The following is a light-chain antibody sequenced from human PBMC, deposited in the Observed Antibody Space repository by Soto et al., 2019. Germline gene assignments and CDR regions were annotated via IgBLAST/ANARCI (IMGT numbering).Light chain of an antibody. V-gene: IGKV1D-12*01. CDR3: QQADTFPIT. Sequence: DIQMTQSPSSVSASVGGRVIISCQASQGISRSLAWYQQKPGKAPKLLIYAASSLQSGVPSRFSGSGFGTDFTLTISSLQPEDSAIYYCQQADTFPITFGQGTRLEIK. CDR2: AAS. CDR1: QGISRS. J-gene: IGKJ5*01.